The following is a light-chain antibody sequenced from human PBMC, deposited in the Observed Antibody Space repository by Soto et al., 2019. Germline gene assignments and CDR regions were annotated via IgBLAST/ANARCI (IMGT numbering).Light chain of an antibody. CDR3: QQYDNALYT. V-gene: IGKV3-20*01. CDR1: HSVSSSY. Sequence: ESVLTQSPGTLSLSPGERATLSCRASHSVSSSYLAWYQQKPGQAPRLLISGASSRATGIRDRFRGSGSGTAFTLTISRVEPEEFAVYYCQQYDNALYTFGPGTKLEIK. CDR2: GAS. J-gene: IGKJ2*01.